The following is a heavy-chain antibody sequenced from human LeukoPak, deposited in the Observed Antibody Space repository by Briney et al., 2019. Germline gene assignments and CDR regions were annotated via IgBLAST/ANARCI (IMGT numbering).Heavy chain of an antibody. V-gene: IGHV3-7*01. J-gene: IGHJ4*02. Sequence: GGSLRLSCAASGFTFSSYWMSWVRQAPGKGLEWVANIKQDGSEKYYVDSVKGRFSISRDNAKNSLYLQMNSLRAEDTAVYYWATINSAYGYVWGSYRYMAYWGQGTLVTVSS. D-gene: IGHD3-16*02. CDR2: IKQDGSEK. CDR1: GFTFSSYW. CDR3: ATINSAYGYVWGSYRYMAY.